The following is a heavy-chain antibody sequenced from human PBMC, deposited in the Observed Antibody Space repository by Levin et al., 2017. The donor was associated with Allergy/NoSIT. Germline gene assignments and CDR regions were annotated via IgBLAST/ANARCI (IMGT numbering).Heavy chain of an antibody. D-gene: IGHD5-24*01. CDR1: GGTFSSYT. CDR2: IIPILGIA. V-gene: IGHV1-69*02. CDR3: AGMDQRRDGYKGKFPLGGY. J-gene: IGHJ4*02. Sequence: ASVKVSCKASGGTFSSYTISWVRQAPGQGLEWMGRIIPILGIANYAQKVQGRVTITADKSTSTAYMELSSLRSEDTAVYYCAGMDQRRDGYKGKFPLGGYWGQGTLVTVSS.